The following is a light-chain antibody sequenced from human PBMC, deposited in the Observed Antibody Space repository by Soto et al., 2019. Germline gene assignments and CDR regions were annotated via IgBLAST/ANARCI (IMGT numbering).Light chain of an antibody. CDR3: QQYGSSRT. Sequence: DIVLAQSPGTLSLSPGERATLSCRASQSVSSSYLAWYQQKRGQAARLLIYGASSRATGIPDRFSGSGSGTDFTLTISRLEPEDFAVYYCQQYGSSRTFGQGTKVDIK. CDR2: GAS. J-gene: IGKJ1*01. CDR1: QSVSSSY. V-gene: IGKV3-20*01.